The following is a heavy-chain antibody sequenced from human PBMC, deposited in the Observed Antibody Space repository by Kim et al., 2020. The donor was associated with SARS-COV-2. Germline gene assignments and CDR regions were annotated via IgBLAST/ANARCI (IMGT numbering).Heavy chain of an antibody. Sequence: GSGNTKYSTKFQGRVTITRDTSASTAYMELNSLRSEDTAVYYCARSRSSIDWGQGTLVTVSS. J-gene: IGHJ4*02. CDR3: ARSRSSID. D-gene: IGHD6-13*01. CDR2: GSGNT. V-gene: IGHV1-3*01.